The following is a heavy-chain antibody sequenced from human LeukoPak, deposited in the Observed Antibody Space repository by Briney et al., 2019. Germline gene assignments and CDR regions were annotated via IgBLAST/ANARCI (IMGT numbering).Heavy chain of an antibody. V-gene: IGHV4-4*07. Sequence: SETLSLTCSVSGDSISYFYWSWIRQAAGKGLEWIGRISGSGSTDYNASLKSRVTMSADTSKNQLSLKVISVTTADTAVYYCPGGVIEAGGNAFAYWGQGTLVTVSS. CDR2: ISGSGST. CDR1: GDSISYFY. CDR3: PGGVIEAGGNAFAY. D-gene: IGHD2/OR15-2a*01. J-gene: IGHJ4*02.